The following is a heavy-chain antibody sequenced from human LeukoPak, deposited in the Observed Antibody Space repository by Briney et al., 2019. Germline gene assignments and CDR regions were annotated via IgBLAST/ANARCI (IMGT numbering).Heavy chain of an antibody. CDR3: VRPDRIFGVPAAFDA. J-gene: IGHJ3*01. D-gene: IGHD3-3*02. CDR2: IIPKYSAS. V-gene: IGHV1-69*13. Sequence: ASVKVSCKASGGSFIYYPINWVRQAPGQGLEWLGGIIPKYSASNYAQAFQGRVTITGDEATNTVYMEMRGLRPDDTAVYYCVRPDRIFGVPAAFDAWGQGTLVAVSS. CDR1: GGSFIYYP.